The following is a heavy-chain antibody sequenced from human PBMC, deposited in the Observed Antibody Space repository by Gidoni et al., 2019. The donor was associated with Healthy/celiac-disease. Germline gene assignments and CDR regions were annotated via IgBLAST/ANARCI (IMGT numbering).Heavy chain of an antibody. CDR3: ARGVGGITLRGWYFDL. D-gene: IGHD1-26*01. J-gene: IGHJ2*01. CDR2: INPIFGTA. V-gene: IGHV1-69*01. Sequence: SSYAISWVRQAPGQGLEWMGGINPIFGTANYAQKFRGRVTITADEPTSTAYMELSSLRSEDAAVYDCARGVGGITLRGWYFDLWGRGTLVTVSS. CDR1: SSYA.